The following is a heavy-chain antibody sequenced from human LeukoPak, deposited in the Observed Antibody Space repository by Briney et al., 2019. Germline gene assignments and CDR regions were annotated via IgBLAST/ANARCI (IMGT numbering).Heavy chain of an antibody. D-gene: IGHD3/OR15-3a*01. J-gene: IGHJ4*02. V-gene: IGHV5-51*01. CDR2: IYPGDSDT. Sequence: GESLKISCKGSGYSFTNSWIGWVRQMPGKGLEWMGIIYPGDSDTRYSPSFQGQVTISADKSISTAYLQWSSLKASDTAMYYCATAWGLAPAYFDYWGQGTLVTVSS. CDR3: ATAWGLAPAYFDY. CDR1: GYSFTNSW.